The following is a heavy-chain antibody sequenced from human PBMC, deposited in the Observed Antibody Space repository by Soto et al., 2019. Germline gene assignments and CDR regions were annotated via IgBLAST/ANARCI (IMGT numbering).Heavy chain of an antibody. V-gene: IGHV3-23*01. CDR3: AKDAQAYGDYPAFHY. CDR2: ISGSGGST. Sequence: GGSLRLSCAASGFTFSSYAMSWVRQAPGKGLEWVSAISGSGGSTYYADSVKGRFTISRDNSKDTLYLQMNSLRAEDTAVYYCAKDAQAYGDYPAFHYWGQGTLVTVSS. CDR1: GFTFSSYA. J-gene: IGHJ4*02. D-gene: IGHD4-17*01.